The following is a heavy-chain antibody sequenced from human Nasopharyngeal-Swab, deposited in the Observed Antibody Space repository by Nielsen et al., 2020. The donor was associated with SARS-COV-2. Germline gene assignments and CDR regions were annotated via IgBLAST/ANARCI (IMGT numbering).Heavy chain of an antibody. V-gene: IGHV4-39*07. CDR2: IYYSGSP. J-gene: IGHJ6*02. Sequence: SETLSLTCTVSGDSISSSSYYWGWIRQPPGKELEWIGNIYYSGSPYYNPSLQSRVTISVDTSKTQFSLKLSSVTAADTAVYYCARGSTMNGYYGMDVWGQGTTVTVSS. CDR3: ARGSTMNGYYGMDV. CDR1: GDSISSSSYY. D-gene: IGHD3-22*01.